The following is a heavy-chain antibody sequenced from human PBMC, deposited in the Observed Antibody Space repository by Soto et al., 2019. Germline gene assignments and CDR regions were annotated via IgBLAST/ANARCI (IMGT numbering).Heavy chain of an antibody. CDR2: IIPILGIA. CDR1: GRTFSSYT. D-gene: IGHD5-18*01. Sequence: GASVKVSCKAFGRTFSSYTISWVRQAPGQGLEWMGRIIPILGIANYAQKFQGRVTITADKSTSTAYMELSSLRSEDTAVYYCARAVGYSYGRYYFDYWGQGTLVTVSS. V-gene: IGHV1-69*02. J-gene: IGHJ4*02. CDR3: ARAVGYSYGRYYFDY.